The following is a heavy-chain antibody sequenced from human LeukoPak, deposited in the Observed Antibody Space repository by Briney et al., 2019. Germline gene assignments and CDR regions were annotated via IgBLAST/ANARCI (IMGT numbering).Heavy chain of an antibody. V-gene: IGHV4-34*01. D-gene: IGHD3-16*01. J-gene: IGHJ4*02. CDR1: GGSFSGYY. Sequence: SETLSLTCAVYGGSFSGYYWSWIRQPPGKGLEWIGEINHSGSTNYNPSLKSRVTISVDTSKNQFSLKLSSVTAADTAVYYCARGIIGGRPFDYWGQGTLVTVSS. CDR3: ARGIIGGRPFDY. CDR2: INHSGST.